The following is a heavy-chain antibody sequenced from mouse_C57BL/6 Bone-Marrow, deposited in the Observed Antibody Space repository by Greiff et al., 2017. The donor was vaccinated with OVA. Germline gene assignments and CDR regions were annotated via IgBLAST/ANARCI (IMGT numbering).Heavy chain of an antibody. Sequence: EVQVVESGPGLVKPSQSLSLTCSVTGYSITSGYYWNWIRQFPGNKLEWMGYISYDGSNNYNPSLKNRISITRDTSKNQFFLKLNSVTTEDTATYYCARDQGGSPFAYWGQGTLVTVSA. V-gene: IGHV3-6*01. D-gene: IGHD1-1*01. J-gene: IGHJ3*01. CDR1: GYSITSGYY. CDR2: ISYDGSN. CDR3: ARDQGGSPFAY.